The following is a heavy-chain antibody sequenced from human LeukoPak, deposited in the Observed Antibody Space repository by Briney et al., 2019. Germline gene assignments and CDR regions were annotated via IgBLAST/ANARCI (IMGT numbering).Heavy chain of an antibody. Sequence: SSETLSLTCTVSGGSISSYYWSWIRQPPGKGLEWIGYIYYSGSTNYNPSLKSRVTISVDTSKNQFSLKLSSVTAADTAVYYCASLTGDQAYWGQGTLVTVSS. V-gene: IGHV4-59*01. CDR3: ASLTGDQAY. D-gene: IGHD7-27*01. CDR1: GGSISSYY. J-gene: IGHJ4*02. CDR2: IYYSGST.